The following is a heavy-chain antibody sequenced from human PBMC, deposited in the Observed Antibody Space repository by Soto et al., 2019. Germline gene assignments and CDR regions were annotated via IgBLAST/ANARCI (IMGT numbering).Heavy chain of an antibody. CDR3: ARRGSGSYYDY. CDR2: ISGSGGST. CDR1: GFTFSSYA. D-gene: IGHD1-26*01. J-gene: IGHJ4*02. V-gene: IGHV3-23*01. Sequence: EVQLLESGGGSVQPGGSLRLSCAASGFTFSSYAMRWVRQAPVKGLEWVSAISGSGGSTYYADSVKGRFTISRDNSKNTLYLQMNSLRAEDTAVYYCARRGSGSYYDYWGQGTLVTVSS.